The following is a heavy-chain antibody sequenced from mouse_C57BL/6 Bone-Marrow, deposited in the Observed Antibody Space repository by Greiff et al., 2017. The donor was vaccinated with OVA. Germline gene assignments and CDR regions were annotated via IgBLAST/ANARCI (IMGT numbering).Heavy chain of an antibody. CDR3: ASDGYYEAY. Sequence: EVHLVESGGGLVQPGGSLSLSCAASGFTFTDYYMSWVRQPPGKALEWLGFIRNKANGYTTEYSASVKGRFTISRDNSQSILYLPMNALRAEDSATYYCASDGYYEAYWGQGTLVTVSA. J-gene: IGHJ3*01. CDR2: IRNKANGYTT. V-gene: IGHV7-3*01. CDR1: GFTFTDYY. D-gene: IGHD2-3*01.